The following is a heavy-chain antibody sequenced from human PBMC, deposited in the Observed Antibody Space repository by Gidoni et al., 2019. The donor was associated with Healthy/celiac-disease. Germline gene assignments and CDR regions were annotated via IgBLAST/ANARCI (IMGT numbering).Heavy chain of an antibody. CDR2: IYHSGST. Sequence: QLQLQESGSGLVKPSQTLSLTCPVSGGSSSSGGYSWSWIRQPPGKGLEWIGYIYHSGSTYYNPSLKSRVTISVDRSKNQFSLKLSSVTAADTAVYYCARAVNDYGDPFDYWGQGTLVTVSS. J-gene: IGHJ4*02. CDR3: ARAVNDYGDPFDY. CDR1: GGSSSSGGYS. D-gene: IGHD4-17*01. V-gene: IGHV4-30-2*01.